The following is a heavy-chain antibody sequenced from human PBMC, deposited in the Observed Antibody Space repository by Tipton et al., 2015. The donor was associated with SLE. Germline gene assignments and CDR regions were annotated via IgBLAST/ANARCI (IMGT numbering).Heavy chain of an antibody. J-gene: IGHJ4*02. CDR3: ARLISAYDCNFDY. CDR1: GGSISSSSFY. Sequence: TLSLTCTVSGGSISSSSFYWGWIRQPPGKGLEWIGSFYCGKSTFYNPSLKGRVTISVDTSTNRLSLQLSSVTAADTALYYCARLISAYDCNFDYWGQGTLVTVSS. CDR2: FYCGKST. V-gene: IGHV4-39*07. D-gene: IGHD5-12*01.